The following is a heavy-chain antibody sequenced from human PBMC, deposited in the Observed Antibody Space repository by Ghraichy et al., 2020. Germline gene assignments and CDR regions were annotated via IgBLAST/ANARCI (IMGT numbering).Heavy chain of an antibody. J-gene: IGHJ4*02. V-gene: IGHV3-74*01. CDR2: IKTDESTT. CDR3: STSTRADRRNY. CDR1: GLTFSSYW. Sequence: GGSLRLSCAASGLTFSSYWMHWVRQAPGKGLEWVSHIKTDESTTNYADSVRGRFTISRDNAKNTLYLQMNSLRADDTAVYYCSTSTRADRRNYWGQGTLVTVSS.